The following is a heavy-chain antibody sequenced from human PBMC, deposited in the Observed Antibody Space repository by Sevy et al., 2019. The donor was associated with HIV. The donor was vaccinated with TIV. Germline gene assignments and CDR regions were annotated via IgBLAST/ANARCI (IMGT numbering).Heavy chain of an antibody. CDR1: GGSITSLY. CDR3: AGENAWGRGYS. Sequence: SETLSLTCTVSGGSITSLYWNWIRQPPGKGLEWIANIYYNGHINYNPSLKSREALSLDTSKNQFSLRLSSVTAADTAMYYCAGENAWGRGYSWGQGTLVTVSS. V-gene: IGHV4-59*08. J-gene: IGHJ4*02. D-gene: IGHD1-26*01. CDR2: IYYNGHI.